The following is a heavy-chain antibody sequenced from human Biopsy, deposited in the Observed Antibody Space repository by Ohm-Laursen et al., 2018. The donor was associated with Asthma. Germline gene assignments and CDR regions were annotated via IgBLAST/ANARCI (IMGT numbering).Heavy chain of an antibody. V-gene: IGHV2-70*04. D-gene: IGHD1-14*01. Sequence: TQTLTLTCSFSGFSLSSSGANVNWIRQPPGKALEWLARIDWEEDKFYSTSLRTRLTISKGASEDQVVLTMTNMGPVDTATYYCTRHNDYWGPGILVTVSS. CDR1: GFSLSSSGAN. J-gene: IGHJ4*02. CDR2: IDWEEDK. CDR3: TRHNDY.